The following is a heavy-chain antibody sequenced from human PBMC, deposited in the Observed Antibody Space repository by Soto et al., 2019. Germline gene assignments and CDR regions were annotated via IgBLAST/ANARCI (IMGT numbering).Heavy chain of an antibody. CDR1: VYSFTNHG. Sequence: GASVKVSCKTSVYSFTNHGVSWVRQAPGQGLEWMGWISTVNGKTDYSERLQGRLTMTTDTSTNTAYMELRSLRSDDTAIYYCARSCPGRTCYFIYWGQGTLVTVSS. V-gene: IGHV1-18*01. D-gene: IGHD2-8*02. J-gene: IGHJ4*02. CDR2: ISTVNGKT. CDR3: ARSCPGRTCYFIY.